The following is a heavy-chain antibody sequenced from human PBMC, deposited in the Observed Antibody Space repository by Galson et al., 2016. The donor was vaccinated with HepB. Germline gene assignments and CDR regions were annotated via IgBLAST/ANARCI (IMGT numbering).Heavy chain of an antibody. CDR2: IIPVFGTP. Sequence: SVKVSCKASGGAVNTYAITWVRQAPGQGLDWMGGIIPVFGTPKYAQKFQDRVTSTADVSTNTAFMELRRLRSDDTAVYYCARVGYCIGNDCTRAAFAIWGHGTVVTVSS. D-gene: IGHD2-15*01. CDR1: GGAVNTYA. V-gene: IGHV1-69*13. J-gene: IGHJ3*02. CDR3: ARVGYCIGNDCTRAAFAI.